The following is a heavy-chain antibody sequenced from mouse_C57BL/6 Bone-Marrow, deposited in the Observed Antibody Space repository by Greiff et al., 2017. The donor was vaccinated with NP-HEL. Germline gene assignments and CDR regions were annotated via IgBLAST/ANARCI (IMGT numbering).Heavy chain of an antibody. CDR3: ARLDYYGSSYDY. CDR2: IYPRSGNT. CDR1: GYTFTSYG. J-gene: IGHJ2*01. Sequence: VKLMESGAELARPGASVKLSCKASGYTFTSYGISWVKQRTGQGLEWIGEIYPRSGNTYYNEKFKGKATLTADKSSSTAYMELRSLTSEDSAVYFCARLDYYGSSYDYWGQGTTLTVSS. D-gene: IGHD1-1*01. V-gene: IGHV1-81*01.